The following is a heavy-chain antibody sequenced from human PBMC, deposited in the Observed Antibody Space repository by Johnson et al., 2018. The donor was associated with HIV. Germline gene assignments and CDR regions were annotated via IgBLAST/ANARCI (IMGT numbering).Heavy chain of an antibody. D-gene: IGHD1-26*01. V-gene: IGHV3-66*01. CDR3: AKDRGSPGIPAAFDI. CDR1: GFTFSDYY. J-gene: IGHJ3*02. CDR2: IYSGGST. Sequence: EVQLVESGGGLVQPGGSLRLSCAASGFTFSDYYMSWIRQAPGKGLEWVSVIYSGGSTYYADSVKGRFTISRDNSKNTLSLQMNSLRAEDTAVYFCAKDRGSPGIPAAFDIWGQGTMVTVSS.